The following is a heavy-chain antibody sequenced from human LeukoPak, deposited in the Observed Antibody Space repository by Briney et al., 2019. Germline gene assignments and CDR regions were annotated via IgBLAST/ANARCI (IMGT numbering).Heavy chain of an antibody. CDR1: GFTFSSAW. D-gene: IGHD3-22*01. CDR2: IKSKTDGGTT. Sequence: GGSLRLSCAASGFTFSSAWMSWVRQAPGKGLEWVGRIKSKTDGGTTDYAAPVKGRFTISRDDSKNTLYLQMNSLKTEDTAVYYCTTDHPRVVVIPGGIDYWGQGTLVTVSS. V-gene: IGHV3-15*01. J-gene: IGHJ4*02. CDR3: TTDHPRVVVIPGGIDY.